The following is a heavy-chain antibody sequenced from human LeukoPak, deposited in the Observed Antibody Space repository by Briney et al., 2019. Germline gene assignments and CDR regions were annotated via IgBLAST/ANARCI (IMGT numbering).Heavy chain of an antibody. V-gene: IGHV3-74*01. CDR2: INTDGTVT. Sequence: GSLRLSCAASGFTFSKYWMLWVRQAPGKGLESVSRINTDGTVTTYADSVKGRFTVSRDNADNTMFLQMNSVRDEDTAVYYCARDRELNYGDYGAFDIWGQGTMVTVSS. CDR1: GFTFSKYW. D-gene: IGHD4-17*01. CDR3: ARDRELNYGDYGAFDI. J-gene: IGHJ3*02.